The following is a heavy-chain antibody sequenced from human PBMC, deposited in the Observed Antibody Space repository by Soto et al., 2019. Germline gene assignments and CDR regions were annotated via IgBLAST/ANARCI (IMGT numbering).Heavy chain of an antibody. CDR2: IYPGDSDT. CDR3: ARPSGPTYYDILTGYPTGPFDY. CDR1: GYGFTCYW. J-gene: IGHJ4*02. V-gene: IGHV5-51*01. Sequence: GEALKISCKGSGYGFTCYWIGWVSQMPGKGLEWMGIIYPGDSDTRYSPSFQGQVTISADKSISTAYLQWSSLKASDTAMYYCARPSGPTYYDILTGYPTGPFDYWGQGTLVTVSS. D-gene: IGHD3-9*01.